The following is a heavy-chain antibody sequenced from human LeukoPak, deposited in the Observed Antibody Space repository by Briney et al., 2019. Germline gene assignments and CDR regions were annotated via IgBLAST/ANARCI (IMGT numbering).Heavy chain of an antibody. CDR3: ARDGTSTDDY. D-gene: IGHD2-2*01. Sequence: ASVKVSFKASGYPFSNFGISWVRPAPGQGLEWMGWISGNNDNPNYGQKFQGRLTVTTDSSTSTAYMELRNLRSDDTAVYYCARDGTSTDDYWGQGTLVTVSS. J-gene: IGHJ4*02. CDR1: GYPFSNFG. CDR2: ISGNNDNP. V-gene: IGHV1-18*01.